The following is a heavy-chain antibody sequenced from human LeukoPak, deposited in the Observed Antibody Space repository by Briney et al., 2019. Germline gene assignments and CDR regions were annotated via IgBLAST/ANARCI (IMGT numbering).Heavy chain of an antibody. V-gene: IGHV3-30*18. CDR2: LSYDGSNK. CDR1: GFTFSGYS. Sequence: GGSLRLSCAASGFTFSGYSMHWVRQAPVKGLEWVAVLSYDGSNKYYADSVKGRFTVSSDSSKNTLYLQMNSLRPEDTAVYYCAKDREGYSSLDWGQGTLVTVSS. CDR3: AKDREGYSSLD. D-gene: IGHD6-6*01. J-gene: IGHJ4*02.